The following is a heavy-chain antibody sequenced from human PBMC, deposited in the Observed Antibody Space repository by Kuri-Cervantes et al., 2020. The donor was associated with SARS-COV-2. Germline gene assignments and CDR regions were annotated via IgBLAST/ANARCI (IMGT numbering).Heavy chain of an antibody. CDR2: IIPIFGTA. CDR3: AKRPMALKMFDY. CDR1: GGTFSSYA. V-gene: IGHV1-69*13. Sequence: SVKVSCKASGGTFSSYAISWVRQAPGQGLEWMGGIIPIFGTANYAQKFQGRVTITADESTSTAYMGLSSLRSEDTAVYYCAKRPMALKMFDYWGQGTLVTVSS. J-gene: IGHJ4*02. D-gene: IGHD5-24*01.